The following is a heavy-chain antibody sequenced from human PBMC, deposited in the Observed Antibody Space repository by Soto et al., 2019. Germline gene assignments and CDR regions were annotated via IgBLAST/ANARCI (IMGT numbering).Heavy chain of an antibody. CDR1: GFTFSGSA. CDR3: TRRYDYNDYPRWFDP. D-gene: IGHD4-17*01. Sequence: GGSLRFSCAASGFTFSGSAMYWVRQASGKGLEWVGRIRSKANSYATAYAEPVKGRFTISRDDSKNTAYLQMNSLKTEDTAVYYCTRRYDYNDYPRWFDPWGQGTLVTVSS. J-gene: IGHJ5*02. CDR2: IRSKANSYAT. V-gene: IGHV3-73*01.